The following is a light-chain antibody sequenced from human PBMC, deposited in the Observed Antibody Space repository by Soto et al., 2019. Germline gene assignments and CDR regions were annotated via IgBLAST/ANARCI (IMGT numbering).Light chain of an antibody. Sequence: DIQMTQSPSILSASVGDRVTITCRASQTISTWLAWYLQRPGRAPNLLIYDASSLERGVPSRFSGRGSGTEFTLTISSLQPDDSATYYCQQYSGYPYTFGQGTKLEI. CDR3: QQYSGYPYT. CDR1: QTISTW. J-gene: IGKJ2*01. V-gene: IGKV1-5*01. CDR2: DAS.